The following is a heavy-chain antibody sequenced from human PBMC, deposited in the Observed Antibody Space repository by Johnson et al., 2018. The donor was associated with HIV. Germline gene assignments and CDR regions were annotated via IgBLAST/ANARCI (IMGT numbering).Heavy chain of an antibody. Sequence: VLLVESGGTLVQPGGSLRLFCAASGFTVSSNYMSWVRQTPGKGLEWVSVIYSGGRTYYADPVKGRFTISRDNAKNSLYLQMDSLRAEDTAVYYCARVVPYAFDLWGQGTMVTVSS. CDR1: GFTVSSNY. D-gene: IGHD6-6*01. CDR3: ARVVPYAFDL. J-gene: IGHJ3*01. CDR2: IYSGGRT. V-gene: IGHV3-66*01.